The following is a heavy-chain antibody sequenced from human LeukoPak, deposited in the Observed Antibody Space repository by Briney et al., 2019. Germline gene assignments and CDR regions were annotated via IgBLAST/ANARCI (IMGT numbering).Heavy chain of an antibody. Sequence: QPGGSLRLSCAASGFTFSSYAMSWVRQAPGKGLEWVSAISSSGGSTYYADSVKGRFTISRDNSKNTLYLQMNSLRAEDTAVYYCAKRYCSSTSCYVDYWGQGTLVTVSS. CDR3: AKRYCSSTSCYVDY. J-gene: IGHJ4*02. CDR2: ISSSGGST. CDR1: GFTFSSYA. V-gene: IGHV3-23*01. D-gene: IGHD2-2*01.